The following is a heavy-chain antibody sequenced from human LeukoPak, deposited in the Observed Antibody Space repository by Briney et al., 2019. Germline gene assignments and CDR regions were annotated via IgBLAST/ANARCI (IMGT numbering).Heavy chain of an antibody. CDR1: GGSISSYY. J-gene: IGHJ2*01. CDR2: IYTSGST. D-gene: IGHD3-10*01. CDR3: ARGPRITMPPGVHWYFDL. V-gene: IGHV4-4*07. Sequence: PSETLSLTCTVSGGSISSYYWSWIRQPAGKGLEWIGRIYTSGSTNYNPSLKSRVTISVDTSKNQFFLKLSSVTAADTAVYYCARGPRITMPPGVHWYFDLWGRGTLVTVSS.